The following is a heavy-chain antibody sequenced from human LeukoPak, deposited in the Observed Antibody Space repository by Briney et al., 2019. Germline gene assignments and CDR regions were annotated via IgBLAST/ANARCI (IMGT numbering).Heavy chain of an antibody. D-gene: IGHD1-1*01. V-gene: IGHV4-34*01. Sequence: SETLSLTCAVYGGSFRGYYWSWIRQPPGKGLEWVGEINHSGSTNYNPPLKSRVSISVDTSKNQFSLKLSSVTAAETAVYYCARGFPRRGNGYYGMDVWGQGTTVTVSS. J-gene: IGHJ6*02. CDR2: INHSGST. CDR1: GGSFRGYY. CDR3: ARGFPRRGNGYYGMDV.